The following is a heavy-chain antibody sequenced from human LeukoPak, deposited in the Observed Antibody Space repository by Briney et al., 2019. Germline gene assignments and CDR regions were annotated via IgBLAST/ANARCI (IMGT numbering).Heavy chain of an antibody. CDR3: TRLGRVRGVTDFDY. V-gene: IGHV3-73*01. CDR2: IRSKANSYAT. Sequence: GGSLRLSCAASGFTFSGSAMHWVRLASGKGLEWVGRIRSKANSYATAYAASVKGRFTISRDDSKNTAHLQMNSLKTEDTAVYYCTRLGRVRGVTDFDYWGQGTLVTVSS. J-gene: IGHJ4*02. CDR1: GFTFSGSA. D-gene: IGHD3-10*01.